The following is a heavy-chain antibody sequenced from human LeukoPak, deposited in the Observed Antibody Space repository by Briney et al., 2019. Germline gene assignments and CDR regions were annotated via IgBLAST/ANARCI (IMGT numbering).Heavy chain of an antibody. CDR3: ARIATAGYSSSWYDY. J-gene: IGHJ4*02. D-gene: IGHD6-13*01. V-gene: IGHV1-2*02. Sequence: ASVKVSCKASGYTFTGYYMHWVRQAPGQGLEWMGWINPNSGGTNYAQKFQGRVTMTRDTSISTAYMELSRLGSDDTAVYYCARIATAGYSSSWYDYWGQGTLVTVSS. CDR2: INPNSGGT. CDR1: GYTFTGYY.